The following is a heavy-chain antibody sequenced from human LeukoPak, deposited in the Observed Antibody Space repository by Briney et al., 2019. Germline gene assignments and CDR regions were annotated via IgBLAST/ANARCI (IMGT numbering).Heavy chain of an antibody. V-gene: IGHV3-23*01. CDR1: GFTFSSYA. D-gene: IGHD3-22*01. CDR3: AKDAYYDSSGYYSS. CDR2: ISGSGGST. Sequence: GGSLRLSCAASGFTFSSYAMSCVRQAPGKGLEWVSAISGSGGSTYYAGSVKGRFTISRDNSKNTLYLQMNSLRAEDTAVYYCAKDAYYDSSGYYSSWGQGTLVTVSS. J-gene: IGHJ4*02.